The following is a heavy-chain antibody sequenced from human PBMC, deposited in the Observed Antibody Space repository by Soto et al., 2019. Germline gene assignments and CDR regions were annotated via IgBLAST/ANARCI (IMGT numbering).Heavy chain of an antibody. V-gene: IGHV1-3*01. D-gene: IGHD6-13*01. Sequence: ASVKVSCEASGYTFTSYAMHWVRQAPGQRLEWMGWINAGNGNTKYSQKFRGRVTITRDTSASTAYMELSSLRSEDTAVYYCARWAGISYYYYYGMDVWGQGTTVTVCS. CDR2: INAGNGNT. CDR1: GYTFTSYA. J-gene: IGHJ6*02. CDR3: ARWAGISYYYYYGMDV.